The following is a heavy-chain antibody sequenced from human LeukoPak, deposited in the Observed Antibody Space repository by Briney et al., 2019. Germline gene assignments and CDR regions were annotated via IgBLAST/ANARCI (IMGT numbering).Heavy chain of an antibody. V-gene: IGHV1-18*03. Sequence: GASVKVSCKASGYTFTSYGISWVRQAPGQGLEWMGWISAYNGNTNYAQKLQGRVTITRDTSASTAYMELSSLRSEDMAVYYCARPYCSGGSCYFSAWGQGTLVTVSS. CDR3: ARPYCSGGSCYFSA. J-gene: IGHJ1*01. CDR1: GYTFTSYG. D-gene: IGHD2-15*01. CDR2: ISAYNGNT.